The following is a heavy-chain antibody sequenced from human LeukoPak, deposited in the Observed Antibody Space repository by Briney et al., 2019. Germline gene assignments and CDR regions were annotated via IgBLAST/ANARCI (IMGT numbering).Heavy chain of an antibody. D-gene: IGHD4-17*01. CDR1: GFTFSSYS. J-gene: IGHJ4*02. Sequence: QAGGSLRLSCAASGFTFSSYSIQWVRQTPGKGLEWVGIMSNSGENTFYGEAVKGRFTISRDNSQNTLYLQMNSLRPEDTAVYYCAKGGASVTRYVDYWGQGTLVTVSS. CDR2: MSNSGENT. CDR3: AKGGASVTRYVDY. V-gene: IGHV3-30*18.